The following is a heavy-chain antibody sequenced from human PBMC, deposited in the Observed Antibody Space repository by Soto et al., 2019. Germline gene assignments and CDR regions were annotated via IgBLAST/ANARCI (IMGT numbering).Heavy chain of an antibody. D-gene: IGHD5-12*01. CDR3: ARDLGGYDLDGPDS. CDR1: GDPFTDTS. J-gene: IGHJ5*01. V-gene: IGHV1-2*02. Sequence: ASVKVSCKASGDPFTDTSMHWVRQAPRHGLEWMGWLNLNSGGTYYAQKFQGRVTMTWDASISTAYLELNGLSSDDTAMYYCARDLGGYDLDGPDSWGQGTLVTV. CDR2: LNLNSGGT.